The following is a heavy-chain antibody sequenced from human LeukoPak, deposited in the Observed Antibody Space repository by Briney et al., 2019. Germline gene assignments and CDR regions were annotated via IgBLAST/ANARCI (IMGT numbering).Heavy chain of an antibody. V-gene: IGHV4-59*12. J-gene: IGHJ4*02. D-gene: IGHD2/OR15-2a*01. CDR3: ARESTTGYYFDY. CDR2: IYYSGST. CDR1: GGSISSYY. Sequence: SETLSLTCIVSGGSISSYYWSWIRQPPGKGLEWIGYIYYSGSTNSNPSLKSRVTISVDTSKNQFSLKLSSVTAADTAVYYCARESTTGYYFDYWGQGTLVTVSS.